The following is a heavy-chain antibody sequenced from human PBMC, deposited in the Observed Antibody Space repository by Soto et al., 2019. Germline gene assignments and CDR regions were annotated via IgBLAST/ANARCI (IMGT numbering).Heavy chain of an antibody. V-gene: IGHV3-9*01. CDR1: GFTFDDHA. J-gene: IGHJ4*02. CDR3: ANLARLGSSRSDY. CDR2: LNWDSGSI. Sequence: YLGIACAASGFTFDDHAMHWVRQAPGKGLDCVSGLNWDSGSISYADSVKGRFTISRDNAKKSLYLQMNSLRGYDTALYYCANLARLGSSRSDYWCQGSLVHVSS. D-gene: IGHD6-13*01.